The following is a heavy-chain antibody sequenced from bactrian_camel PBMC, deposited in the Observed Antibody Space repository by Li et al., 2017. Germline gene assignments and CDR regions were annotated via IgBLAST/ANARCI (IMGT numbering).Heavy chain of an antibody. CDR1: GHTYSRYS. J-gene: IGHJ4*01. Sequence: VQLVESGGGSVQAGGSLRLSCAASGHTYSRYSMAWYRQAPGKGRVGVAATDTDGSTVYVDVVKGRFTISRDNAENTVYLQMDSLKTDDTAVYYCAIPYLTRCEYDLDSSQYKYWGQGTQVTVS. CDR2: TDTDGST. V-gene: IGHV3S56*01. CDR3: AIPYLTRCEYDLDSSQYKY. D-gene: IGHD1*01.